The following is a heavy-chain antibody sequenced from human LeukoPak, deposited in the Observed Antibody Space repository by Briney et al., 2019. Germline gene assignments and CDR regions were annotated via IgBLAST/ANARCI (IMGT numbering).Heavy chain of an antibody. V-gene: IGHV3-7*01. CDR1: GSTFSSYW. CDR3: AREWSGFGELPDY. CDR2: IKQDGSEK. J-gene: IGHJ4*02. D-gene: IGHD3-10*01. Sequence: GGSLRLSCAASGSTFSSYWMSWVRQAPGKGLEWVANIKQDGSEKYYVDSVKGRFTISRDNAKNSLYLQMNSLRVEDTAVYYCAREWSGFGELPDYWGQGTLVTVSS.